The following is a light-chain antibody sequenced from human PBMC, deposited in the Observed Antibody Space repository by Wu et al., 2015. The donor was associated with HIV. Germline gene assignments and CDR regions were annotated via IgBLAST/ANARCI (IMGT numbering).Light chain of an antibody. V-gene: IGKV3-20*01. CDR2: GAS. CDR1: ECWRQY. J-gene: IGKJ2*01. Sequence: TLVLQGQSECWRQYYPGISRNLARLPGSSIYGASSRASGVPDRFSGSGSGTDFTLTISSLEPEDFAVYYCQQYRRPYTFGQGTKLEXK. CDR3: QQYRRPYT.